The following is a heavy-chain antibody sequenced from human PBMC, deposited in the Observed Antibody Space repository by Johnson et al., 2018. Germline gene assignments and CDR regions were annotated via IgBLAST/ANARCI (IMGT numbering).Heavy chain of an antibody. D-gene: IGHD4-17*01. CDR2: IYPGDSDT. CDR1: GYSFTSYW. J-gene: IGHJ6*02. CDR3: ARHLDRMAVGGTVRGDYYYGMGV. V-gene: IGHV5-51*01. Sequence: VQLVQSGAEVKKPGESLKISCKGSGYSFTSYWIGWVRQMPGKGLEWMGIIYPGDSDTRYSPSFQGQVTISAATSISTAYLQWRSLQASDPARSYCARHLDRMAVGGTVRGDYYYGMGVWGQGTTVTVSS.